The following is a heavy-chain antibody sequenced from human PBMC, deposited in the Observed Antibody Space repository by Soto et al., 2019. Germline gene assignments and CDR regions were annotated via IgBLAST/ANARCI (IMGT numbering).Heavy chain of an antibody. CDR2: ISYDGSNK. Sequence: GGSLRLSCAASGFTFSSYGMHWVRQAPGKGLEWVAVISYDGSNKYYADSVKGRLTISRDNSKNTLYLQMNSLRAEDTAVYYCAKDWRYCSGGSCYTAYYFDYWGQGTLVTVSS. V-gene: IGHV3-30*18. D-gene: IGHD2-15*01. CDR1: GFTFSSYG. J-gene: IGHJ4*02. CDR3: AKDWRYCSGGSCYTAYYFDY.